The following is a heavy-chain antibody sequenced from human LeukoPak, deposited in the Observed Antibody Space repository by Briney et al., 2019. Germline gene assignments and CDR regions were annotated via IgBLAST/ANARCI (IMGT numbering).Heavy chain of an antibody. V-gene: IGHV4-59*08. Sequence: SETLSLTCTVSGGSISSYYWSWIRQPPGKGREWIGYIYYSGSTNYNPSLKSRVTISVDTSKNQFSLKLSSVTAADTAVYYCARQYSGSYYGGYYFDYWGQGTLVTVSS. CDR3: ARQYSGSYYGGYYFDY. CDR1: GGSISSYY. D-gene: IGHD1-26*01. J-gene: IGHJ4*02. CDR2: IYYSGST.